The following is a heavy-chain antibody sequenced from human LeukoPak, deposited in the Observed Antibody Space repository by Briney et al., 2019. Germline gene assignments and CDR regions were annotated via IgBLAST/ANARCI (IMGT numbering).Heavy chain of an antibody. CDR2: IKQEGSEK. J-gene: IGHJ4*02. V-gene: IGHV3-7*01. Sequence: GGSLRLSCAASGFTFSSYWMSWVRQAPGKGLEWVANIKQEGSEKYYVDSVKGRFTISRDNAKKSLCLQMNSLRAEVTAGYYCAREGRGYKVAKFDYWGQGTLVTVSS. D-gene: IGHD3-22*01. CDR1: GFTFSSYW. CDR3: AREGRGYKVAKFDY.